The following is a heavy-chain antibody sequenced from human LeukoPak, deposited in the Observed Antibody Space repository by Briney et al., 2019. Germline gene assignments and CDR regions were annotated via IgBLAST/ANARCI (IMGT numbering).Heavy chain of an antibody. CDR3: ARDRPWEVGATPYFAY. D-gene: IGHD1-26*01. CDR1: GFTFSDYY. CDR2: ISSSRSDT. V-gene: IGHV3-11*05. Sequence: GGSLRLSCAASGFTFSDYYMSWIRQAPGKGLEWVSYISSSRSDTKYADSVKGRFTISRDNAKNSLYLQMNSLRAEDTAVYYCARDRPWEVGATPYFAYWGQGTLVTVSS. J-gene: IGHJ4*02.